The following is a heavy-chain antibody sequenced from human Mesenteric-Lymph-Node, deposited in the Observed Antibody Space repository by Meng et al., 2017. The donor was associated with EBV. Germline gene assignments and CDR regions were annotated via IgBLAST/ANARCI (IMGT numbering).Heavy chain of an antibody. D-gene: IGHD3-10*01. J-gene: IGHJ5*02. CDR2: IHQSGST. Sequence: QMELKEAGPGLGKPWETLSLTCAVSGGSISSSHWWSWVRQPPGKGLEWIGEIHQSGSTNFNPSLRSRVTMSIDKSNNQFSLKLRSVTAADTAVYYCARGLWFRDFLRWFDPWGQGTLVTVSS. CDR3: ARGLWFRDFLRWFDP. V-gene: IGHV4-4*02. CDR1: GGSISSSHW.